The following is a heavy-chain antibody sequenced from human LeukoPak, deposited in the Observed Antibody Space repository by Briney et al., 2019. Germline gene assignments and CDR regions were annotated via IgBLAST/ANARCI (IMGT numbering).Heavy chain of an antibody. Sequence: SETLSLTCTVSGGSISNYYWNWIRQPPRQGLEWIGYIYYTGNTNYNPSLKSRVTISVDTSKNQFSLKLSSVPAADTAVYYCARDRLQLQSWGQGTLVTVSS. D-gene: IGHD1-1*01. CDR1: GGSISNYY. J-gene: IGHJ5*02. CDR2: IYYTGNT. V-gene: IGHV4-59*01. CDR3: ARDRLQLQS.